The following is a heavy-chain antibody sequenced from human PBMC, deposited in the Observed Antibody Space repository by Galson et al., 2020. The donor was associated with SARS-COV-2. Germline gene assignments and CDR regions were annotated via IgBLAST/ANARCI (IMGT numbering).Heavy chain of an antibody. CDR1: GFIFSDYA. Sequence: GESLKISCAGSGFIFSDYAMTWVRQAPGKGLEWVAAISGGGETTYYADSVKGRFTVSRDNSKNTLYVEMISLRADDTAVYFCAKGSCTGGACSYYYYYGMDVWGQGTTVTVSS. D-gene: IGHD2-8*02. CDR2: ISGGGETT. J-gene: IGHJ6*02. CDR3: AKGSCTGGACSYYYYYGMDV. V-gene: IGHV3-23*01.